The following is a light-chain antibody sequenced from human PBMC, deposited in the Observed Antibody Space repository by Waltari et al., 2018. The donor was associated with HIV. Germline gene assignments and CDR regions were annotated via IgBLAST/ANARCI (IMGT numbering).Light chain of an antibody. Sequence: QSVLAQPPSVSGAPGQRVTISCTGSSSNIGAGYDVHWYQQLPGTAPKFLIYGNTNRPSGVPDRFSGSKSGSSASLAITGLQAEEEADYYCQSYDTSLSAYVFGTGTKVTVL. CDR3: QSYDTSLSAYV. V-gene: IGLV1-40*01. CDR1: SSNIGAGYD. CDR2: GNT. J-gene: IGLJ1*01.